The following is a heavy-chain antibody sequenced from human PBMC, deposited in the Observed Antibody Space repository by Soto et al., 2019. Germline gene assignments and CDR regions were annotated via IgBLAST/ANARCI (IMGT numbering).Heavy chain of an antibody. CDR1: GGSFSGYY. CDR2: INHSGST. CDR3: ARARITMVRAPNGRWFDP. D-gene: IGHD3-10*01. V-gene: IGHV4-34*01. J-gene: IGHJ5*02. Sequence: SETLSLTCAVYGGSFSGYYWSWIRQPPGKGLEWIGEINHSGSTNYNPSLKSRVTISVDTSKNQFSLKLSSVTAADTAVYYCARARITMVRAPNGRWFDPWGQGTLVTVSS.